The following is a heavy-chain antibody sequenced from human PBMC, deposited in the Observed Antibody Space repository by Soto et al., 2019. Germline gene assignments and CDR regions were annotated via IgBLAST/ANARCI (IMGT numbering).Heavy chain of an antibody. D-gene: IGHD6-19*01. CDR2: TYYRSKWYN. CDR1: GDSVSSNSAA. V-gene: IGHV6-1*01. J-gene: IGHJ5*02. Sequence: KQSQTLSLTCAISGDSVSSNSAAWNWIRQSPSRGLEWLGRTYYRSKWYNDYAVSVKSRITINPDTSKNQFSLQLNSVTPEDTAVYYCARDKGKGSGWPNWFDPWGQGTLVTVSS. CDR3: ARDKGKGSGWPNWFDP.